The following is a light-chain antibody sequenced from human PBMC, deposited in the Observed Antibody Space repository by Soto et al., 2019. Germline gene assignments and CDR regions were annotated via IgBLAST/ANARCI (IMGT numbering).Light chain of an antibody. CDR1: QSVSRY. J-gene: IGKJ1*01. Sequence: IVLTQSPATLSLSPGERATLSCRASQSVSRYLAWYQQKPGQAPRLLIYDASNRATGIPARFSGSGSGTDFTLTISSLEPEDFAVYYCQQRSDWPPWTFGQGTKVEIK. CDR3: QQRSDWPPWT. V-gene: IGKV3-11*01. CDR2: DAS.